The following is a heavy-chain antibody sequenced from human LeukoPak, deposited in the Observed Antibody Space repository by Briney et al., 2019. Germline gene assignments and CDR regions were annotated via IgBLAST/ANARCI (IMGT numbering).Heavy chain of an antibody. CDR1: GGSISSSSYY. J-gene: IGHJ4*02. CDR2: IYQSGST. Sequence: PSETLSLTCTVSGGSISSSSYYWGWIRQPPGKGLEWIGSIYQSGSTFYNPSLKSRVTISVDTSKNQFSLKLSSVTAADTAVYYCASLAVAGLSEGYWGQGTLVTVSS. D-gene: IGHD6-19*01. V-gene: IGHV4-39*01. CDR3: ASLAVAGLSEGY.